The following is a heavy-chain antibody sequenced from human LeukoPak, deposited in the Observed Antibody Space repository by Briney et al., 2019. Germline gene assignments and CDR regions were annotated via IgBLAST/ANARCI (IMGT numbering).Heavy chain of an antibody. CDR3: CITIFGVVVDAFDI. V-gene: IGHV1-8*03. J-gene: IGHJ3*02. CDR1: GYTFTSYD. Sequence: ASVKVSCKASGYTFTSYDINWVRQATGQGLEWMGWMNPNSGNTGYAQKFQGGVTITRNTSISTAYMELSSLRSEDTAVYYCCITIFGVVVDAFDIWGQGTMVTVSS. CDR2: MNPNSGNT. D-gene: IGHD3-3*01.